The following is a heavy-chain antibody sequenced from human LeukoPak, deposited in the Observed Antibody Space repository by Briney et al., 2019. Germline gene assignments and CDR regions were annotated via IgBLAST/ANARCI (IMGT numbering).Heavy chain of an antibody. J-gene: IGHJ4*02. Sequence: PSETLSLTCTVSGGSISSSSYYWGWIRQPPGKGLEWIGSIYYSGSTYYNPSLKSRVTISVDTSKNQFSLKLRSVTAADTAVYHCARAETYSSGWYDPFFDYWGQGTLVTVST. CDR2: IYYSGST. CDR1: GGSISSSSYY. D-gene: IGHD6-19*01. V-gene: IGHV4-39*07. CDR3: ARAETYSSGWYDPFFDY.